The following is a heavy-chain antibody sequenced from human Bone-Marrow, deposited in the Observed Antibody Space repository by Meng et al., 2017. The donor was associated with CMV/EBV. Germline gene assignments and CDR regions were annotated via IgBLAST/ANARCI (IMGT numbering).Heavy chain of an antibody. CDR1: GYTFNSYD. D-gene: IGHD2/OR15-2a*01. CDR3: ARNVPGSTSPNY. V-gene: IGHV1-8*01. J-gene: IGHJ4*02. CDR2: MSPNSGDT. Sequence: ASVKVSCKASGYTFNSYDINWVRQAAGQGLEWMGWMSPNSGDTGYAQRFQDRVTMTRDTSTTTAYMELRNLASEDTAVYYCARNVPGSTSPNYWGQGTLVTVSS.